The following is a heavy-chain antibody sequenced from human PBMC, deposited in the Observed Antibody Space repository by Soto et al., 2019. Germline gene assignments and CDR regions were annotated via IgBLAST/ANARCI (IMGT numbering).Heavy chain of an antibody. CDR2: INHSGST. CDR1: GGSFSGYY. D-gene: IGHD3-3*01. CDR3: ARDFAYFDS. J-gene: IGHJ4*02. Sequence: SETLSLTCAVYGGSFSGYYWSWIRQPPGKGLEWIGEINHSGSTNYNPSLKSRVSISMDTSKNQFSLNLDSVTAADTAVYFCARDFAYFDSWGQGTLVTVSS. V-gene: IGHV4-34*01.